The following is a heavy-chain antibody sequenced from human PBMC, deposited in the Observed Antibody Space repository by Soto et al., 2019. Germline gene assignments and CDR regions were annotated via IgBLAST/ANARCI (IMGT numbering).Heavy chain of an antibody. D-gene: IGHD1-7*01. CDR3: ATGGTGTTIGRYMDV. V-gene: IGHV3-23*01. J-gene: IGHJ6*03. CDR1: GFTFSTYA. CDR2: ISGSGRST. Sequence: EVQLLESGGGLVQPGGSLRLSCATSGFTFSTYAMSWVRQAPGKGLEWVSAISGSGRSTYYADSVKGRFTISRDNSKNTLYLQMNSLRAEDTAVYYCATGGTGTTIGRYMDVWGRGTTVTVS.